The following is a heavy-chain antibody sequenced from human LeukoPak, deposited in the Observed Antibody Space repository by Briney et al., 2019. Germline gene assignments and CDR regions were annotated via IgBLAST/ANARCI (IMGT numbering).Heavy chain of an antibody. J-gene: IGHJ4*02. D-gene: IGHD3-22*01. CDR1: GFRYSDYW. Sequence: GGPLRLSCAASGFRYSDYWMTGLRQAPGRGVECVAKIKTDGSGKYYPDSVKGRFTVSRDNAKNSLYLQMNNMRVEDTAIYYCTKDLNHDSSGWGQGTLVTVSS. CDR3: TKDLNHDSSG. V-gene: IGHV3-7*01. CDR2: IKTDGSGK.